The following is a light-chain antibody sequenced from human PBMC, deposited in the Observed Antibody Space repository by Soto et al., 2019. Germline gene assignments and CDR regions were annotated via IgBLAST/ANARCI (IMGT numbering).Light chain of an antibody. CDR2: GAS. J-gene: IGKJ4*01. CDR3: QQYNNWPLT. Sequence: EIVMTQSPATLSVSPRERTTLSCRASQSVSSNLAWYQQKPGQAPRLLIYGASTRATGIPARFSGSGSGTEFTLTISSLQSEDFAVYFCQQYNNWPLTFGGGTEVEIK. V-gene: IGKV3-15*01. CDR1: QSVSSN.